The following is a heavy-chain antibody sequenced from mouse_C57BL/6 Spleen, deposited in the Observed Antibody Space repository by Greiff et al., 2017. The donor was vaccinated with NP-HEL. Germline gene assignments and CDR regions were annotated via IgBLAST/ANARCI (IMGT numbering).Heavy chain of an antibody. D-gene: IGHD1-1*01. CDR2: ISYDGSN. J-gene: IGHJ2*01. CDR1: GYSITSGYY. V-gene: IGHV3-6*01. CDR3: ARGGYGSSHYFDY. Sequence: EVQLQESGPGLVKPSQSLSLTCSVTGYSITSGYYWNWIRQFPGNKLEWMGYISYDGSNNYNPSLNTRISITRDTSKNQFFLKLNYVTTEDTATYYCARGGYGSSHYFDYWGQGTTLTVSA.